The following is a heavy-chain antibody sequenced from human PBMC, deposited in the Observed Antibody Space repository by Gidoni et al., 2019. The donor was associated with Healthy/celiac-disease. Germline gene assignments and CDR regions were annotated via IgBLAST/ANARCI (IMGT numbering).Heavy chain of an antibody. CDR1: GFPFSSYS. V-gene: IGHV3-48*02. J-gene: IGHJ4*02. Sequence: EVQLVESGGGLVQPGGSLRLSCAASGFPFSSYSMNWVRQAPGKGLEWVSYISSSSSTIYYADSVKGRFTISRDNAKNSLYLQMNSLRDEDTAVYYCARDANMITFGGVIAPTPFDYWGQGTLVTVSS. CDR3: ARDANMITFGGVIAPTPFDY. CDR2: ISSSSSTI. D-gene: IGHD3-16*02.